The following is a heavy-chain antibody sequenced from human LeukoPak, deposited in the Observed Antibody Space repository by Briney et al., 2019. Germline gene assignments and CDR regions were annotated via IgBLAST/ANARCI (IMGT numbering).Heavy chain of an antibody. Sequence: GGSLRLSCAASGFTFSSYAMSWVRQAPGKGLEWVSAISGSGGSTYYADSVKGRFTISRDNSKNTLYLQMNSLRAEDTAVYYCAKEGRCSSISCYRSLIKGWFDPWGQGTLVTVSS. CDR2: ISGSGGST. J-gene: IGHJ5*02. CDR1: GFTFSSYA. CDR3: AKEGRCSSISCYRSLIKGWFDP. V-gene: IGHV3-23*01. D-gene: IGHD2-2*02.